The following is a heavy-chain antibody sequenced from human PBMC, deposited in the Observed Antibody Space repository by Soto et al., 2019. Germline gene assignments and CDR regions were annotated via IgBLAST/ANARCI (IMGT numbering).Heavy chain of an antibody. Sequence: SETLSLTCTVSGGSISSYYWSWIRQPPGKGLEWIGYIYYSGSTNYNPSLKSRVTISVDTSKNQFSLKLSSVTAADTAVYYCARGVITFGGVIVIRVHAFDIWGQGTMVTVSS. CDR1: GGSISSYY. V-gene: IGHV4-59*01. CDR2: IYYSGST. CDR3: ARGVITFGGVIVIRVHAFDI. D-gene: IGHD3-16*02. J-gene: IGHJ3*02.